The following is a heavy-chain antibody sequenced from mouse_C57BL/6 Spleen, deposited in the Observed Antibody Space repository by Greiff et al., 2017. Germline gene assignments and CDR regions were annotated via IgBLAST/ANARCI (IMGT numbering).Heavy chain of an antibody. V-gene: IGHV1-82*01. CDR1: GYAFSSSW. CDR2: IYPGDGDT. Sequence: VMLVESGPELVKPGASVKISCKASGYAFSSSWMNWVKQRPGKGLEWIGRIYPGDGDTNYNGKFKGKATLTVDKSSSTAYMELNSLTSEDSAVYYCARQGDYSPYYYAMDYWGQGTSVTVSS. J-gene: IGHJ4*01. D-gene: IGHD2-12*01. CDR3: ARQGDYSPYYYAMDY.